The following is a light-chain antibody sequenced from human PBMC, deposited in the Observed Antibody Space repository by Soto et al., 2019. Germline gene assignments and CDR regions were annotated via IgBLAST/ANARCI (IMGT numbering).Light chain of an antibody. CDR3: QQYGSSLPFT. J-gene: IGKJ3*01. Sequence: EIVLTQSPGTLSLSPGERATLYCRASRSVSSSYLAWYQQKPGQAPRLLIYGASSRATGIPDRFSGSGSGTDFTLTISRLEPEDFAVYYCQQYGSSLPFTFGPGTKVDIK. CDR2: GAS. CDR1: RSVSSSY. V-gene: IGKV3-20*01.